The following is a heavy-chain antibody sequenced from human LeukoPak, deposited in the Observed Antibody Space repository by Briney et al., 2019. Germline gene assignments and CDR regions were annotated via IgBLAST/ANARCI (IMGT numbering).Heavy chain of an antibody. CDR2: INWNGGNI. D-gene: IGHD5-24*01. J-gene: IGHJ4*02. CDR3: AVEMATIMD. Sequence: PGGSLRLSCAASGFTFDDYAMHWVRQAPGKGLEWVSGINWNGGNIGYAVSVKGRFTISRDNAKNSLYLQMNSLRAEDTAVYYCAVEMATIMDWGQGTLVTVSS. CDR1: GFTFDDYA. V-gene: IGHV3-9*01.